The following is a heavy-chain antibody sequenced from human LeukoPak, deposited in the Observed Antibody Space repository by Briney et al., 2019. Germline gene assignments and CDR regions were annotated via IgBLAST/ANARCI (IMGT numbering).Heavy chain of an antibody. Sequence: SETLSLTCTVSGGSISSSSYYWGWVRQPPWKGLEWIGSIYYSGSTYYNPSLKSRVTISVARSKNQFSLKLSSVTAADTAVYYCARAAVRGARFDPSGQGTLVTVSS. J-gene: IGHJ5*02. CDR3: ARAAVRGARFDP. CDR1: GGSISSSSYY. V-gene: IGHV4-39*07. D-gene: IGHD3-10*01. CDR2: IYYSGST.